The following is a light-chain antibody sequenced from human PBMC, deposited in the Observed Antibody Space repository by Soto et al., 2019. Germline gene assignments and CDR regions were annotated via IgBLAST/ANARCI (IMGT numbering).Light chain of an antibody. CDR2: GAS. CDR1: QSIGISY. V-gene: IGKV3-20*01. CDR3: QHYGSSPWT. J-gene: IGKJ1*01. Sequence: EVVLTQSPGTLSLSPGERATLSCRASQSIGISYLAWYQQRPGQAPRLLIYGASGRATGIPGRFSGSGSGPDFTLTISRLEPEDFAVYFCQHYGSSPWTFGQGTKVDI.